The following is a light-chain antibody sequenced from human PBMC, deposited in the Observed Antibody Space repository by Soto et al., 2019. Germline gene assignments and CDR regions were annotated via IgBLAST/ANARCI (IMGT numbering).Light chain of an antibody. V-gene: IGLV2-14*01. CDR3: NSYTSSSTLV. CDR2: EVS. J-gene: IGLJ1*01. Sequence: QSALTQPASVSGSPGQSITISCTGTSSDVGGYKYVSWYQQHPGKAPKLMIYEVSNRPSGVSNRFSGSKSGNTASLTISGLQADDEADYYCNSYTSSSTLVFGPGTKVTVL. CDR1: SSDVGGYKY.